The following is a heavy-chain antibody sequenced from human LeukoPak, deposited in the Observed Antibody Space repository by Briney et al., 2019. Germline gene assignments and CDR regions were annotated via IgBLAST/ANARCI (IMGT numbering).Heavy chain of an antibody. V-gene: IGHV1-69*04. Sequence: SVKVSCKASGGTFGSYAISWVRQAPGQGLEWMGRIIPILGIANYAQKFQGRVTITADKSTSTAYMELSSLRSEDTAVYYCARIWDYYDSSGYIDYWGQGTLVTVSS. CDR2: IIPILGIA. D-gene: IGHD3-22*01. CDR1: GGTFGSYA. J-gene: IGHJ4*02. CDR3: ARIWDYYDSSGYIDY.